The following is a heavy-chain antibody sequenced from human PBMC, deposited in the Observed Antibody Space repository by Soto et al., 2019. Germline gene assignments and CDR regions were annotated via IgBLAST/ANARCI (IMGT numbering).Heavy chain of an antibody. Sequence: QVQLVESGGGVVQPGRSLRLSCAASGFTFSSYGMHWVRQAPGKGLEWVAVISYDGSNKYYADSVKGRFTISRDNSKNTLYLQMNSLGAEDTAVYYCAKECTSRGCPTQDLDGWGQGTLVNVSS. CDR2: ISYDGSNK. CDR3: AKECTSRGCPTQDLDG. V-gene: IGHV3-30*18. CDR1: GFTFSSYG. J-gene: IGHJ4*02. D-gene: IGHD6-25*01.